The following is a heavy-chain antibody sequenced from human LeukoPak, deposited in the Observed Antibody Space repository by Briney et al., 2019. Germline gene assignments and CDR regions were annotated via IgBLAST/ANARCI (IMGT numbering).Heavy chain of an antibody. Sequence: SQTLSLTSTVSAGSISSGSYYWSWIRHPAGKGLEWIGRIYTSGSTNYNPSLKSRVTISVDTSKNQFSLKLSSVTAADTAVYYCAREWELIDYWGQGTLVTVSS. CDR2: IYTSGST. V-gene: IGHV4-61*02. J-gene: IGHJ4*02. CDR1: AGSISSGSYY. D-gene: IGHD1-26*01. CDR3: AREWELIDY.